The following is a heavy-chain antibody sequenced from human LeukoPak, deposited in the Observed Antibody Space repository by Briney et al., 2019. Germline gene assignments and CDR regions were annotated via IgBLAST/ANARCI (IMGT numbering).Heavy chain of an antibody. CDR1: GGTFSSYA. Sequence: VASVKVSCKASGGTFSSYAISWVRQAPGQGLEWMGGIIPIFGTANYAQEFQGRVTITADESTSTAYMELSSLRSEDTAVYYCARDRYCSSTSCYHTGSDYWGQGTLVTVSS. J-gene: IGHJ4*02. CDR3: ARDRYCSSTSCYHTGSDY. CDR2: IIPIFGTA. D-gene: IGHD2-2*01. V-gene: IGHV1-69*01.